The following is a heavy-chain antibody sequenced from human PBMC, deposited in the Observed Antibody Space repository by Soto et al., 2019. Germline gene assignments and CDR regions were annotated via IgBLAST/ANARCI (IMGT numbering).Heavy chain of an antibody. D-gene: IGHD2-2*01. V-gene: IGHV4-34*01. J-gene: IGHJ5*02. CDR1: GGSFIGYY. CDR2: INHSGST. CDR3: ARRYCSSTSCYRSVGYSYGRGTNWSDP. Sequence: PSETLSLTCAVYGGSFIGYYWSWIRQPPGKGLEWIGEINHSGSTNYNPSLKSRVTISVDTSKNQFSLKLSSVTAADTAVYYCARRYCSSTSCYRSVGYSYGRGTNWSDPWGQGTLVTVSS.